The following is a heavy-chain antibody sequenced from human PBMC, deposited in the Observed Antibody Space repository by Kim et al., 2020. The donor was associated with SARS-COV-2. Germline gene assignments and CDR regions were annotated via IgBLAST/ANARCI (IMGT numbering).Heavy chain of an antibody. CDR2: ISSSSSTI. D-gene: IGHD3-9*01. CDR1: GFTFSSYS. Sequence: GGSLRLSCAASGFTFSSYSMNWVRQAPGKGLEWGSYISSSSSTIYYADSVKGRFTISRDNAKNSLYLQMNSLRAEDTAVHYCAREGGDYDILEGYAGNYYFSMDVWSQGTTITVSS. V-gene: IGHV3-48*04. J-gene: IGHJ6*02. CDR3: AREGGDYDILEGYAGNYYFSMDV.